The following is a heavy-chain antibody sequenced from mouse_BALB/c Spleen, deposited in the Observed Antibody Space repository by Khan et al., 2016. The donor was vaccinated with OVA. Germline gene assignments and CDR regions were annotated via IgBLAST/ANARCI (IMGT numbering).Heavy chain of an antibody. Sequence: EVQLQESGPSLVKPSQTLSLTCSVTGDSITSGYWNWIRKFPGNKLEYMGYIIYTGYTYYNPSLKSRISITRHTSKNQYYLQLNSVTDDDTVTYYCAISTYRYAFVYWGQGTLVTVSA. J-gene: IGHJ3*01. CDR1: GDSITSGY. D-gene: IGHD2-14*01. V-gene: IGHV3-8*02. CDR3: AISTYRYAFVY. CDR2: IIYTGYT.